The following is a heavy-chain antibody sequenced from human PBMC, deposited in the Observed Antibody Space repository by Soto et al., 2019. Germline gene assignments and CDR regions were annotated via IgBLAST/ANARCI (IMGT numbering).Heavy chain of an antibody. CDR2: ITSACST. D-gene: IGHD6-19*01. CDR1: GFTFSNYA. Sequence: EVQLLESGGDLAQPGGSLRLICAASGFTFSNYAMTWVRQSPGKGLEWVSTITSACSTFYRDTVKGRFTIYRDNSKSTLYMKMNSLGAEDSAVYYCAKTDKFHSQSSGWANRFDAWGQGTLVTVSS. CDR3: AKTDKFHSQSSGWANRFDA. V-gene: IGHV3-23*01. J-gene: IGHJ4*02.